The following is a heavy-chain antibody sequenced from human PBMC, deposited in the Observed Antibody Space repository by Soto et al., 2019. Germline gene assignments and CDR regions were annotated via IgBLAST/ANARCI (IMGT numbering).Heavy chain of an antibody. D-gene: IGHD3-22*01. CDR3: ARDPMSVRRMDV. CDR1: GFTISGYW. Sequence: EVEHVESGGGLGQPGGSLRLSCAASGFTISGYWMHWIRQAPGKRLVWVSRINRDGSSTGYADSVKGRFTISRDNAKNTLYLQMNSLRAEDTAVYYCARDPMSVRRMDVWGKGTTVTVSS. CDR2: INRDGSST. V-gene: IGHV3-74*01. J-gene: IGHJ6*03.